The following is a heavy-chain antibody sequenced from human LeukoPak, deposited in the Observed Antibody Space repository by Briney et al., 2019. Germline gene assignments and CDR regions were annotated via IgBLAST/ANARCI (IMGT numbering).Heavy chain of an antibody. D-gene: IGHD6-13*01. CDR2: INHSGST. V-gene: IGHV4-34*01. CDR3: ARGKYSSSGALDP. Sequence: PSETLSLTCAVYGGSFSGYNWSWIRRPPGKGLEWIGEINHSGSTNYNPSLKSRVTISVDTSKNQFSLKLSSVTAADTAVYYCARGKYSSSGALDPWGQGTLVTVSS. CDR1: GGSFSGYN. J-gene: IGHJ5*02.